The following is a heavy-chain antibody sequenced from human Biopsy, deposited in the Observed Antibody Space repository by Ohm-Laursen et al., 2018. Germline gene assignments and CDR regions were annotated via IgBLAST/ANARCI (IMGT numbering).Heavy chain of an antibody. CDR3: ARAYPPPGRRLVVVAGDFDC. Sequence: SLRLSCAASGFTFNNYGMQWVRQAPGKGLEWVAFIFYDGSNTYYADSVKGRFTISRDNSRDTLYLQMSSLRAEDTAVYYCARAYPPPGRRLVVVAGDFDCWGQGTLVTVSS. D-gene: IGHD2-15*01. CDR1: GFTFNNYG. J-gene: IGHJ4*02. CDR2: IFYDGSNT. V-gene: IGHV3-33*08.